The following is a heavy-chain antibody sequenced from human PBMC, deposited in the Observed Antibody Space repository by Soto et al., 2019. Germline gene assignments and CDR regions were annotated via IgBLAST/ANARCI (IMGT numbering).Heavy chain of an antibody. J-gene: IGHJ4*02. CDR1: GYTFTSYG. Sequence: ASVKVSCKASGYTFTSYGISWVRQAPGQGLEWMGWISAYNGNTNYAQKLQGRVTMTTDTSTSTAYMELRSLRSDDTAVYYCAIFGYCSSTRWYAGGTFDYWGQGTLVTVSS. V-gene: IGHV1-18*01. CDR2: ISAYNGNT. D-gene: IGHD2-2*03. CDR3: AIFGYCSSTRWYAGGTFDY.